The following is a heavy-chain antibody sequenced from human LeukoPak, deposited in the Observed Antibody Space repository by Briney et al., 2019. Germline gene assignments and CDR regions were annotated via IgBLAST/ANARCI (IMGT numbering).Heavy chain of an antibody. J-gene: IGHJ6*02. V-gene: IGHV1-2*06. CDR3: AREQLGYCSSTSCYRSGMDV. D-gene: IGHD2-2*01. CDR1: GYTFTDYF. CDR2: INPNSGGT. Sequence: GASVKVSCKTSGYTFTDYFVHWVRQAPGQGLEWMGRINPNSGGTNYAQKFQGRVTMTRDTSISTAYMELSRLRSDDTAVYYCAREQLGYCSSTSCYRSGMDVWGQGTTVTVSS.